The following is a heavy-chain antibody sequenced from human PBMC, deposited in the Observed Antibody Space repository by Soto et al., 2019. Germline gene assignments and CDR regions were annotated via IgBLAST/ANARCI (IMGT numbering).Heavy chain of an antibody. V-gene: IGHV3-23*01. CDR3: ARWSYLDY. D-gene: IGHD3-3*01. Sequence: GGSLRLSCEAPGFSFGSYALSWVRQAPGKGLEWVSTISGIDGKTFYADSVKGRFSISRDTSQNTLYLQMNSLRADDTAIYYCARWSYLDYWGQGTRVTVSS. J-gene: IGHJ4*02. CDR2: ISGIDGKT. CDR1: GFSFGSYA.